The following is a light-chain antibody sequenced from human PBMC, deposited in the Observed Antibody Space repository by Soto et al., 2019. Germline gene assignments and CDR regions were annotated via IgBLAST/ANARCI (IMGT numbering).Light chain of an antibody. V-gene: IGKV3-15*01. Sequence: EIVITQSPATLSVSPGERATFSCRASQSVSTNLAWYQQKPDQAPRVLIYGASTRAPGIPARFSGSGSGTEFTLTISSLQSEDLAAYYCQQYNNWPRTFGQGTKVEIK. CDR3: QQYNNWPRT. J-gene: IGKJ1*01. CDR2: GAS. CDR1: QSVSTN.